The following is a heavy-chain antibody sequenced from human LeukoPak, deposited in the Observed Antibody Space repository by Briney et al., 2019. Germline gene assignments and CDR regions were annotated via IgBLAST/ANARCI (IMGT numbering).Heavy chain of an antibody. J-gene: IGHJ4*02. CDR3: ARVDTTMVIKTDY. CDR2: INPDSGAT. Sequence: VSVKVSCKASGYTFAGYYMHWVRQAPGQGLEWMGWINPDSGATNYAQNFQGRVTMTRDTSISTAYMELSSLRSDDTAVYYCARVDTTMVIKTDYWGQGTLVTVSS. V-gene: IGHV1-2*02. D-gene: IGHD5-18*01. CDR1: GYTFAGYY.